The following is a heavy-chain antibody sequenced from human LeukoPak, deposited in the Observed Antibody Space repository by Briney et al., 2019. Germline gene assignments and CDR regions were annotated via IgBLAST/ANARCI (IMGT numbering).Heavy chain of an antibody. J-gene: IGHJ3*01. Sequence: PGGSLRLSCAASGFTFSSYGMHWVRQAPGKGLEWVAVIWYDGSNKYYADSVKGRFTISRDNSNNTLYLQMDSLRAEDTAIYYCARDGYQWEPTTPDAFDLWGQGTVVTVSS. CDR3: ARDGYQWEPTTPDAFDL. D-gene: IGHD1-26*01. V-gene: IGHV3-33*01. CDR2: IWYDGSNK. CDR1: GFTFSSYG.